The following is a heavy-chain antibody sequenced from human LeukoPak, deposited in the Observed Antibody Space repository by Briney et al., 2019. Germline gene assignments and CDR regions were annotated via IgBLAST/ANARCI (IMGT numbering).Heavy chain of an antibody. CDR2: FSGGGDS. Sequence: GGSLRLSCAASGFTSGIYAMSWVRQAPGKGLEWVSAFSGGGDSFYADSVRGRFSVSADKSKNILYLQMNSLRAEDTAVYYCWEEGERHFDLKYWGQGTPVTVSS. CDR1: GFTSGIYA. V-gene: IGHV3-23*01. CDR3: WEEGERHFDLKY. J-gene: IGHJ4*02. D-gene: IGHD6-6*01.